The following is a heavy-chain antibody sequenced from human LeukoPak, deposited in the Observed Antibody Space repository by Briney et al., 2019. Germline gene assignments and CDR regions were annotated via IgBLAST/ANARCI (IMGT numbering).Heavy chain of an antibody. Sequence: SETLPLTCAVYGGSFSGYYWSWIRQPPGKGLEWIGEINHSGSTNYNPSLKSRVTISVDTSKNQFSLKLSSVTAADTAVYYCARGVTAAAGYNWFDPWGQGTLVTVSS. CDR3: ARGVTAAAGYNWFDP. V-gene: IGHV4-34*01. D-gene: IGHD6-13*01. CDR2: INHSGST. CDR1: GGSFSGYY. J-gene: IGHJ5*02.